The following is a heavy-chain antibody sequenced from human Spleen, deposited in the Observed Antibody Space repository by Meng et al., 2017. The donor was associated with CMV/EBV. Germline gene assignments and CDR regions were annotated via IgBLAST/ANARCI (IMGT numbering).Heavy chain of an antibody. V-gene: IGHV4-39*02. Sequence: SGVSINSSTYFWGWIRQPPGKGLEWIGSVYYSGRTYYSPSLKSRVSISVDTSNDHFSLRLSSVTAADTAVYYCASQSYDFWTGSNDYWGQGTLVTVSS. CDR1: GVSINSSTYF. CDR2: VYYSGRT. CDR3: ASQSYDFWTGSNDY. J-gene: IGHJ4*02. D-gene: IGHD3-3*01.